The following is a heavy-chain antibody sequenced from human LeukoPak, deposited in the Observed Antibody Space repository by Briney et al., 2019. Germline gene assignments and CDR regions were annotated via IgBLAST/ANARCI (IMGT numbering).Heavy chain of an antibody. CDR1: GFTVSSDH. CDR3: ARGHWLVRRYYFDY. V-gene: IGHV3-66*01. Sequence: PGGSLRLSCAASGFTVSSDHMSWVRQAPGKGLEWVSVIYSGGSTYYADSVKGRFTISRDNSKNTLYLQMDSLRAEDTAVYYCARGHWLVRRYYFDYWGQGTLVAVSS. CDR2: IYSGGST. D-gene: IGHD6-19*01. J-gene: IGHJ4*02.